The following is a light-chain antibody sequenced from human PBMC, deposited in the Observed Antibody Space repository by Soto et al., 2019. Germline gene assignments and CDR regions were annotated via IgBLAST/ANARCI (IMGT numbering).Light chain of an antibody. CDR2: DAS. Sequence: DIVMTQSPATLSVSRGERVSFACRCSQGLXSHFNWYQNEPGQAPRFLXYDASAVATGIPARFSGSGSGTEFTLTINSLQSEDFAVYYCQQYDNWPVTFGGGTKVDIK. CDR1: QGLXSH. J-gene: IGKJ4*01. V-gene: IGKV3D-15*01. CDR3: QQYDNWPVT.